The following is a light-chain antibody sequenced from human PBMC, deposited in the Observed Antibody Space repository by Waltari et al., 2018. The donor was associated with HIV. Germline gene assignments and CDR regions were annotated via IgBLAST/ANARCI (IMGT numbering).Light chain of an antibody. V-gene: IGKV4-1*01. J-gene: IGKJ1*01. Sequence: IVMTQSPDSLAVSLGERATINCKSSQSVLYSSKNKNYLAWYQQKPGQPPKLLIYWASTRESGVPDRFSGSGSGADVTRTISSLQAEDVALYYCQQYYSTPRTFGQGTKVEVK. CDR1: QSVLYSSKNKNY. CDR2: WAS. CDR3: QQYYSTPRT.